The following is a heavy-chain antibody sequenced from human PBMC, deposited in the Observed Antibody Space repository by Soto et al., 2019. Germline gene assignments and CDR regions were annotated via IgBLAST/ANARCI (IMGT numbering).Heavy chain of an antibody. V-gene: IGHV4-31*03. CDR3: ARAVPITMFRGVIRGLDY. CDR2: IYYSGST. J-gene: IGHJ4*02. CDR1: GGSISCGGYY. Sequence: QVQLQESGPGLVKPSQTLSLTCTVSGGSISCGGYYWSWLRQHPGKGLEWIGYIYYSGSTYYNPCLKSRGTTSVDTSKNQFSLKLSSVTASATAVYYCARAVPITMFRGVIRGLDYWGQATMVTVFS. D-gene: IGHD3-10*01.